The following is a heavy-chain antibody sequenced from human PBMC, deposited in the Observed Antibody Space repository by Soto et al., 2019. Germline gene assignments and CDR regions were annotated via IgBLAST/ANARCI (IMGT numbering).Heavy chain of an antibody. CDR1: GGTFSSYT. J-gene: IGHJ4*02. CDR2: IIPILGIA. CDR3: ARAKVADTAMVMGLDY. V-gene: IGHV1-69*02. D-gene: IGHD5-18*01. Sequence: ASVKVSCKASGGTFSSYTISWVRQAPGQGLEWMGRIIPILGIANYAQKFQGRVTITADKSTSTAYMELSSLRSEDTAVYYCARAKVADTAMVMGLDYWGQGTLVTVSS.